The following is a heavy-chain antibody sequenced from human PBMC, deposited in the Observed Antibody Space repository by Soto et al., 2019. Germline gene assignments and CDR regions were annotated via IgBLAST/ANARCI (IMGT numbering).Heavy chain of an antibody. J-gene: IGHJ4*02. CDR3: ARHVAQGDGIAVASDY. V-gene: IGHV1-18*01. CDR2: ISAYNGNT. Sequence: QVQLVQSGAEVKKPGASVKVSCKASGYTFTSYGISWVRQAPGQGLEWMGWISAYNGNTNYGQKLQGRVTMTTDTXTXIAYMELRSLRSDDTAVYYCARHVAQGDGIAVASDYWGQGTLVTVSS. CDR1: GYTFTSYG. D-gene: IGHD6-19*01.